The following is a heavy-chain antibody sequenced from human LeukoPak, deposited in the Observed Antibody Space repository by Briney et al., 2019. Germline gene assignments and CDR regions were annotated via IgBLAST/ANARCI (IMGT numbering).Heavy chain of an antibody. D-gene: IGHD6-19*01. J-gene: IGHJ4*02. CDR1: GGSFSGYY. Sequence: SETLSLTCAVYGGSFSGYYWSWIRQPPGKGLEWIGEINHSGSTNYNPSLKSRVTISVDTSKNQFSLKLSSVTAADTAVNYCARGRWLVPDYWGQGTLVTVSS. CDR2: INHSGST. V-gene: IGHV4-34*01. CDR3: ARGRWLVPDY.